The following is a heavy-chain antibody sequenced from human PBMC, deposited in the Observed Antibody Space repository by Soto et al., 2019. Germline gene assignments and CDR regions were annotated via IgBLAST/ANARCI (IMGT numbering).Heavy chain of an antibody. CDR3: AKDVLDRGAES. CDR2: ITNSGSYT. J-gene: IGHJ5*02. V-gene: IGHV3-23*01. D-gene: IGHD3-10*01. Sequence: VQLLESGGGLVQPGGSLRLSCEASGFTFRDHAMTWVRQAPGQGLEYVSSITNSGSYTFYADSVKGRFTISRDNSKNTLYLQMNSLTAEDTALYSCAKDVLDRGAESWGQGTLVTVSS. CDR1: GFTFRDHA.